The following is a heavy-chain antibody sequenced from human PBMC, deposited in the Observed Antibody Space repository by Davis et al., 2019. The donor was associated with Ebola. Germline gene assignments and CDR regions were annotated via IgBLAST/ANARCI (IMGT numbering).Heavy chain of an antibody. V-gene: IGHV3-21*04. Sequence: GGPLRPSCPAPGSTLSAFDMPWVRLPPGKGLEWVPSISGRSRSYIFYAESVKGRFTISRDNSKNTLYLQMNSLRAEDTAVYYCVAFQSSSWSLIYYYGMDVWGQGTTVTVSS. CDR2: ISGRSRSYI. CDR3: VAFQSSSWSLIYYYGMDV. CDR1: GSTLSAFD. J-gene: IGHJ6*02. D-gene: IGHD6-13*01.